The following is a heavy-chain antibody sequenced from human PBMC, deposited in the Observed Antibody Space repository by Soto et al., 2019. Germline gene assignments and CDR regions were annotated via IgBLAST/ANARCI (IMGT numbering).Heavy chain of an antibody. CDR1: GVSISGNEW. D-gene: IGHD3-10*01. V-gene: IGHV4-4*02. CDR2: SHHDGTT. J-gene: IGHJ3*02. CDR3: ARDANFGSGKSNFWAFDI. Sequence: QVQLQESGPGLVKPSGTLSLACAVSGVSISGNEWWAWVRQSPGRGLEWIAESHHDGTTNYNPSLKGRVAMSLDTSKTQFSLTLRSVTAADTAVYFCARDANFGSGKSNFWAFDIWGQGTMVTVSS.